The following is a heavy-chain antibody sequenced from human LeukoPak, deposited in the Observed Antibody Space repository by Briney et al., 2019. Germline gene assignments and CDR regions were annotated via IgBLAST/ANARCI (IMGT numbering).Heavy chain of an antibody. CDR2: IVHTGST. V-gene: IGHV4-30-2*01. D-gene: IGHD6-13*01. Sequence: SETLSLTCAVSGGSISSGDYSWNWIRQPPGKGLEWIGYIVHTGSTYYNPSLKSRVTISVDRSKNQFSLNLRSLTAADTAVYYCAREIGTAAGSLDYWGQGTLVTVSS. CDR3: AREIGTAAGSLDY. CDR1: GGSISSGDYS. J-gene: IGHJ4*02.